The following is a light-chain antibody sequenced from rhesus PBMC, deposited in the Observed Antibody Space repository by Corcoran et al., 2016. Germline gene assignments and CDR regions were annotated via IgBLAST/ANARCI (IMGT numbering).Light chain of an antibody. J-gene: IGKJ2*01. CDR2: EVS. CDR1: QSLLDREDGNTY. CDR3: MQALEFPYS. V-gene: IGKV2-104*01. Sequence: DIVMTQTPLSLPVTLGEPASISCRSSQSLLDREDGNTYLDWDLQKPGQSPQLLICEVSNRASGVPDRFSGSGSDTDFTLKISRMEAEDVGVYFCMQALEFPYSFGQGAKVEVK.